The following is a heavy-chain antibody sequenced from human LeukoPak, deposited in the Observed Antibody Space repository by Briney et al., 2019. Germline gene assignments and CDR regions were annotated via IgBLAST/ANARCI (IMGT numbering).Heavy chain of an antibody. CDR2: IKQDGNEK. V-gene: IGHV3-7*01. CDR1: GFTFSSYW. Sequence: PGGSLRLSCAASGFTFSSYWMSWVRQAPGKGLEWVANIKQDGNEKYYVDSMKGRFTISRDNAKNSLYLQMNSLRAEDTAVYYCARDTQWWELRGAFDIWGQGTMVTVSS. D-gene: IGHD1-26*01. CDR3: ARDTQWWELRGAFDI. J-gene: IGHJ3*02.